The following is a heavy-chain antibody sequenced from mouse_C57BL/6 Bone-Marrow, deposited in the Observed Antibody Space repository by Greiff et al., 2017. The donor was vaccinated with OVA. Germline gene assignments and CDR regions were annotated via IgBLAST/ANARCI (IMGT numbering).Heavy chain of an antibody. CDR3: ARAGLRRGFAY. Sequence: EVQLVESGPGLVKPSQSLSLTCSVTGYSITSGYYWHWIRQFPGNKLEWMGYISYDGSNNYNPSLKNRISITRDTSKNQFFLKLNSVTTEDTATYYCARAGLRRGFAYWGQGTLVTVSA. J-gene: IGHJ3*01. CDR2: ISYDGSN. V-gene: IGHV3-6*01. D-gene: IGHD2-4*01. CDR1: GYSITSGYY.